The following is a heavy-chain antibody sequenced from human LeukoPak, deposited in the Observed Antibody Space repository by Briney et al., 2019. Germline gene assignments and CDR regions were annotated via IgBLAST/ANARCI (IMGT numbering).Heavy chain of an antibody. J-gene: IGHJ5*02. V-gene: IGHV1-2*02. D-gene: IGHD2-21*02. CDR2: INPNSVGT. CDR1: GYTFTGYY. CDR3: ARTTYCGGDCYSNWFDP. Sequence: ASVKVSCKASGYTFTGYYMHWVRQAPGQGLEWMGWINPNSVGTNYAQKCQGRVTMTRDTSISTAYMELSRLRSDDTAVYYCARTTYCGGDCYSNWFDPWGQGTLVTVSS.